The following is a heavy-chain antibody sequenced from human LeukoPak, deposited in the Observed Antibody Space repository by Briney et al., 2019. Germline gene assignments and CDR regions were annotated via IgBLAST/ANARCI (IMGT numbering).Heavy chain of an antibody. V-gene: IGHV3-23*01. CDR3: ATRDQSGWSFFDN. Sequence: GGSLRLSRAASGFTFSNYGMTGGRQGPRKGVEWGSEISPSGDGTYYADSVKGRFTISRDNSKNALYLQLNSLRAEDAAIYYCATRDQSGWSFFDNWGQGTLVTVSS. J-gene: IGHJ4*02. CDR1: GFTFSNYG. D-gene: IGHD6-19*01. CDR2: ISPSGDGT.